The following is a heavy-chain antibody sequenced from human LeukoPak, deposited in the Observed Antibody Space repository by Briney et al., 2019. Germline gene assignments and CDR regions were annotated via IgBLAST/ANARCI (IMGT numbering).Heavy chain of an antibody. CDR1: GYTFTSYG. D-gene: IGHD2-15*01. CDR2: ISAYNGNT. J-gene: IGHJ4*02. Sequence: ASVKVSCKASGYTFTSYGISWVRQAPGQGLEWMGWISAYNGNTNYAQKLQGRVTMTTDTSTSTAYMELRSLRSEDTAVYYCARGQAGYCSGGSCKHPVYYFDWWGQGTLVTVSS. CDR3: ARGQAGYCSGGSCKHPVYYFDW. V-gene: IGHV1-18*01.